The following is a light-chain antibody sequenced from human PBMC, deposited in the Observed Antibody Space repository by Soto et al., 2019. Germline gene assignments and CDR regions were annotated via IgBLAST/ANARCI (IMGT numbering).Light chain of an antibody. J-gene: IGKJ1*01. Sequence: DIQMTQSPSTLSGSVGDRVTITCLASQTISSWLAWYQKKPGKATKLLLYKASTLKSGVPSRFSGSGSGTDFTLTISSLQPDDFATYDCDHYISYSEAFGQGTKVE. CDR2: KAS. CDR3: DHYISYSEA. CDR1: QTISSW. V-gene: IGKV1-5*03.